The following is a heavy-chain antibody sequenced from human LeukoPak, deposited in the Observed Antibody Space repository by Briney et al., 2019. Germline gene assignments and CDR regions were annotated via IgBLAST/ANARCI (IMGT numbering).Heavy chain of an antibody. V-gene: IGHV1-2*02. J-gene: IGHJ4*02. CDR3: ARGPYWDDFWSGLDY. CDR1: EYTFTGYY. CDR2: INPNSGDT. Sequence: ASVKVSCKASEYTFTGYYMHWVRHAPGQGLEWMGWINPNSGDTNYVQKFQGRVTVTRDTSISTAYMELSRLRSDDTAVYYCARGPYWDDFWSGLDYWGQGTLVTVSS. D-gene: IGHD3-3*01.